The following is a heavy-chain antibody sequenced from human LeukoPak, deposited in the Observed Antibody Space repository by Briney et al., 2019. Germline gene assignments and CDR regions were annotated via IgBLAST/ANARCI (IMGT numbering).Heavy chain of an antibody. J-gene: IGHJ6*02. Sequence: ASVKVSCKASGYTFTGYYMHWVRQAPGQGLEWMGWINPNSGGTNYARVTMTRDTSISTAYMELSRLRSDDTAVYYCARVQSRYGMDVWGQGTTVTVSS. CDR2: INPNSGGT. V-gene: IGHV1-2*02. CDR3: ARVQSRYGMDV. CDR1: GYTFTGYY.